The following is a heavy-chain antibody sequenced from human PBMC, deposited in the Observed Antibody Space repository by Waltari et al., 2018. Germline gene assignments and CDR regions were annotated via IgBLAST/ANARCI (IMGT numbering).Heavy chain of an antibody. D-gene: IGHD5-12*01. CDR3: ARDPEVVATMGNWFDP. J-gene: IGHJ5*02. CDR2: ISPIFGTA. CDR1: GGTFSSYA. V-gene: IGHV1-69*01. Sequence: QVQLVQSGAEVKKPGSSVKVSCKASGGTFSSYAISWVRQAPGQGLEWMGGISPIFGTANYAQKFQGRVTITADESTSTAYMELSSLRSEDTAVYYCARDPEVVATMGNWFDPWGQGTLVTVSS.